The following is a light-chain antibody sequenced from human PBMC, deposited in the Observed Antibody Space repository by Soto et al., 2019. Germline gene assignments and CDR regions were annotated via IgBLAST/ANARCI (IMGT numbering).Light chain of an antibody. CDR2: LNSDGSH. CDR1: SGHNSYA. J-gene: IGLJ3*02. V-gene: IGLV4-69*01. CDR3: QNWSTDIRV. Sequence: QPVLTQPPSASASLGASVKLTCTLSSGHNSYAIAWHQQQPEKGPRYLMKLNSDGSHSKGDGIPDRFSGSSSGAERYLTISSLQSEDEADYYCQNWSTDIRVFCGGTKLTVL.